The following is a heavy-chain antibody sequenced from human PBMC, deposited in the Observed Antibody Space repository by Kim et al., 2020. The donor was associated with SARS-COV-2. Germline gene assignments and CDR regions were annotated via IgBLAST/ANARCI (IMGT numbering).Heavy chain of an antibody. Sequence: KFQGRVTITADKSTSTAYMELSSLRSEDTAVYYCARGARTNYYYYYGMDVWGQGTTVTVSS. J-gene: IGHJ6*02. V-gene: IGHV1-69*04. D-gene: IGHD6-6*01. CDR3: ARGARTNYYYYYGMDV.